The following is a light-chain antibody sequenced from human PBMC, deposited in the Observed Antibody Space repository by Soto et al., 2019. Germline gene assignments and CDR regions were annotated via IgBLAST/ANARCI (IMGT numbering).Light chain of an antibody. J-gene: IGKJ1*01. Sequence: DIQMTQSPSSLSASVGDRVTITCRASRSISNYLNWYHQKPGKAPKLLIYAASILQSGVPSRLSGTGSGTDFTLTISSLQPEDFATYYCLQSYIRPWPFGQGTKVDIK. CDR1: RSISNY. V-gene: IGKV1-39*01. CDR3: LQSYIRPWP. CDR2: AAS.